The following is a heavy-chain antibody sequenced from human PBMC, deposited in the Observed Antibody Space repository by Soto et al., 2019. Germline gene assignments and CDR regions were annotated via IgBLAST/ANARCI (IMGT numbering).Heavy chain of an antibody. J-gene: IGHJ4*02. Sequence: SETLSLTCTVSGVSISNSSYYWGWIRRPPGKGLEWIGTIYYSGITYYDPSLKSRVTISVDTSKNQFSLKLTSVTAADTAVYYCARHGSNWGQGTLVTVSS. CDR3: ARHGSN. CDR1: GVSISNSSYY. CDR2: IYYSGIT. V-gene: IGHV4-39*01.